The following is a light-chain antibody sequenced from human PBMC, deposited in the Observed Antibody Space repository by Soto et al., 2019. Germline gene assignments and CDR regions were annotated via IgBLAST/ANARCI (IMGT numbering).Light chain of an antibody. Sequence: QSVLTQPPSVSGAPGQRVTISCTGSSSNIGAGYDVHWYQHLPGTAPKVLIYGDKNRPSGVPDRFSGSTSGTSASLAITGLQAEDEADYYCQTYDRSLSASVFGGGTKVTVL. J-gene: IGLJ2*01. CDR1: SSNIGAGYD. CDR2: GDK. CDR3: QTYDRSLSASV. V-gene: IGLV1-40*01.